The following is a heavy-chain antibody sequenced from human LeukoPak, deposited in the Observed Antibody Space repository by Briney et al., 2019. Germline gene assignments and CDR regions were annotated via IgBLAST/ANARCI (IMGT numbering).Heavy chain of an antibody. D-gene: IGHD6-13*01. Sequence: ASVKVSCKASGYTFTGYYMHWVRQAPGQRLEWMGRINPNSGGTNYAQKFQGGVTMTRDTSISTAYMELSRLRSDDTAVYYCARVPVGSWYSAQPLKLDYWGQGTLVTVSS. CDR1: GYTFTGYY. V-gene: IGHV1-2*06. CDR2: INPNSGGT. J-gene: IGHJ4*02. CDR3: ARVPVGSWYSAQPLKLDY.